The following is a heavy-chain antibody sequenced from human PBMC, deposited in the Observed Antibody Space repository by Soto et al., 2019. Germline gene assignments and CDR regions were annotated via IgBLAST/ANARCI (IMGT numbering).Heavy chain of an antibody. CDR2: IYPGDSDS. CDR3: ARSPYSTSSGGDYYYGMDV. Sequence: GESLKISCEGSGYTFTTYWVAWVRQMPGKGLEWVGSIYPGDSDSRYNPSVQGQVTISADRSISTAYLQWNSLKASDTAMYFCARSPYSTSSGGDYYYGMDVWGQGTTVTVSS. J-gene: IGHJ6*02. D-gene: IGHD6-6*01. CDR1: GYTFTTYW. V-gene: IGHV5-51*01.